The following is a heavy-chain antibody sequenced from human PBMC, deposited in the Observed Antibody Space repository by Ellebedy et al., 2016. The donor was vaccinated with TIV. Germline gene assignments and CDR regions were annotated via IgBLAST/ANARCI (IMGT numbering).Heavy chain of an antibody. Sequence: MPSETLSLTCAVSGGSISPYYGSWIRQPPGKGLEWIGYIYYSGGTNYNPSLKSRVTISVDTSRNHFSLRQTSVTAADTAVYYCARVVWQQPVSYAFDIWGQGTMVTVSS. V-gene: IGHV4-59*01. CDR1: GGSISPYY. CDR3: ARVVWQQPVSYAFDI. D-gene: IGHD2-8*02. CDR2: IYYSGGT. J-gene: IGHJ3*02.